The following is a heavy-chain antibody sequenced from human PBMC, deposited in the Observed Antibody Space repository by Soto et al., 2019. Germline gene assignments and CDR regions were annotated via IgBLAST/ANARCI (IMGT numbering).Heavy chain of an antibody. Sequence: ASVKVSCKTSGYTFTNYGITWVRQAPGQGLKWMGWISAYNGDTNYAQKFQGRVIMTTDTSTTTAYMELRSLRSGDTAVYYCARGPAGGLRGGVSYWGQGTLVTVSS. D-gene: IGHD2-15*01. CDR1: GYTFTNYG. CDR2: ISAYNGDT. J-gene: IGHJ4*02. CDR3: ARGPAGGLRGGVSY. V-gene: IGHV1-18*04.